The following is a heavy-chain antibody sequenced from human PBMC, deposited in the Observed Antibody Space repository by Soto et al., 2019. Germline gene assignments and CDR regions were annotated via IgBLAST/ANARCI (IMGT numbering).Heavy chain of an antibody. J-gene: IGHJ6*02. D-gene: IGHD3-10*01. CDR3: AKVLFSMVRGATYYSYGMDV. Sequence: GGSLRLSCTASGFTFGDYAMSWFRQAPGKGLEWVGFIRRKPYDGTTEYAASAKGRFTISRDDSKSIAYLKMNSLKTEGTAVYYCAKVLFSMVRGATYYSYGMDVWGQGTTVTVSS. CDR1: GFTFGDYA. V-gene: IGHV3-49*03. CDR2: IRRKPYDGTT.